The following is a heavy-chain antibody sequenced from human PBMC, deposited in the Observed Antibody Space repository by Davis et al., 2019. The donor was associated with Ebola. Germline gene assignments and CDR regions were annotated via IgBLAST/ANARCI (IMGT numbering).Heavy chain of an antibody. Sequence: ASVKVSCKASGYTFTSYAMHWVRQAPGQGLEWMGIINPSGGSTSYAQKFQGRVTMTRDTSTSTVYMELSSLRSEDTAVYYCARRATVTNYDRAEYFQHWGQGTLVTVSS. CDR2: INPSGGST. V-gene: IGHV1-46*03. CDR3: ARRATVTNYDRAEYFQH. J-gene: IGHJ1*01. CDR1: GYTFTSYA. D-gene: IGHD4-17*01.